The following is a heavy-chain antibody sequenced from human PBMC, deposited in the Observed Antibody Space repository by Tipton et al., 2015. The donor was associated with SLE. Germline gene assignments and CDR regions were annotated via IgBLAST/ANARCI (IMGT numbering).Heavy chain of an antibody. J-gene: IGHJ4*02. CDR3: GRDNYGLDY. CDR1: GFTFNDYW. Sequence: SLRLSCEASGFTFNDYWMHWVRQAPGKGLVWVSAATDGGSGTAYADSVRGRFTVSRDNSKNTLSLQMNRLRPEDTAVYYCGRDNYGLDYWGQGTLVTVSS. V-gene: IGHV3-74*01. D-gene: IGHD4-17*01. CDR2: ATDGGSGT.